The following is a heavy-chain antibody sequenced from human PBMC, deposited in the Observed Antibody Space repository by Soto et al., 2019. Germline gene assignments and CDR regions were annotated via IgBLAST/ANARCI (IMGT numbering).Heavy chain of an antibody. V-gene: IGHV4-61*05. CDR1: GGSISSSSYY. D-gene: IGHD1-26*01. CDR3: ARKSGSYHVDY. J-gene: IGHJ4*02. CDR2: IYYSGST. Sequence: SETLSLTFTVSGGSISSSSYYWGWIRQPPGKGLEWIGYIYYSGSTNYNPSLKSRVTISVDTSKNQFSLKLSSVTAADTAVYYCARKSGSYHVDYWGQGTLVTVSS.